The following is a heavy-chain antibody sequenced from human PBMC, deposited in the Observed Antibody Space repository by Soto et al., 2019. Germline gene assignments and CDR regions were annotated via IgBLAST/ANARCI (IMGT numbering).Heavy chain of an antibody. V-gene: IGHV3-74*01. CDR2: INHEGSNT. CDR1: GFIFSDFW. CDR3: ARDKDPTYYHYGMDV. D-gene: IGHD3-16*01. Sequence: GGSLRLSCAASGFIFSDFWMHWVRQVPGEGLVWVSRINHEGSNTNYADFVRGRFTISRDNSKNMLYLQMNSLRAEDAAVYYCARDKDPTYYHYGMDVWGQGTTVTVSS. J-gene: IGHJ6*02.